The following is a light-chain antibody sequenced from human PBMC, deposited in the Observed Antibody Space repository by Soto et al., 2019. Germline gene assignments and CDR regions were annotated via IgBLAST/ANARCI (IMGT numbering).Light chain of an antibody. V-gene: IGKV1-5*03. J-gene: IGKJ1*01. CDR3: QQYNSYSPT. Sequence: LQMTQSPSTLSGSVGDRVTITCRASQTISSWLAWYQQKPGKAPKLLIYKASTLKSGVPSRFSGSGSETEFTLTISGLQSGDSATYYCQQYNSYSPTFGQGTNVDIK. CDR2: KAS. CDR1: QTISSW.